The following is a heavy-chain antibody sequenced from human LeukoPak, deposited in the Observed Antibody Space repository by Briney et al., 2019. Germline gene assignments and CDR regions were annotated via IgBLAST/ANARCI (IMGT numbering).Heavy chain of an antibody. Sequence: PSQTLSLTCTVSGGSISSGDYYWSWIRQPPGKGLEWIAYIYYSGSTYYNPSLKSRVTISVDTSKNQFSLKLSAVTAADTAVYYRARRGVTMVRGVITYYFDYWGQGTLVTVSS. D-gene: IGHD3-10*01. CDR3: ARRGVTMVRGVITYYFDY. J-gene: IGHJ4*02. V-gene: IGHV4-30-4*01. CDR1: GGSISSGDYY. CDR2: IYYSGST.